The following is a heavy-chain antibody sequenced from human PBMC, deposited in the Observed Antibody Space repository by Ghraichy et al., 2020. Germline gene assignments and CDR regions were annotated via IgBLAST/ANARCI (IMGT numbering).Heavy chain of an antibody. CDR1: GGTFSSYA. D-gene: IGHD4-17*01. CDR3: ARPTVTSSYYYYYGMDV. J-gene: IGHJ6*02. CDR2: IIPIFGTA. Sequence: SVKVSCKASGGTFSSYAISWVRQAPGQGLEWMGGIIPIFGTANYAQKFQGRVTITADESTSTAYMELSSLRSEDTAVYYCARPTVTSSYYYYYGMDVWGQGTTVTVSS. V-gene: IGHV1-69*13.